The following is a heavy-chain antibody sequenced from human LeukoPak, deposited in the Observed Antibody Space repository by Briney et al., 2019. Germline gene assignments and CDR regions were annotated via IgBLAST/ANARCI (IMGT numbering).Heavy chain of an antibody. V-gene: IGHV3-48*01. CDR3: ARDRATDYYDSSGYSDY. Sequence: GGSLRLSCAASGFTLSSYSMNWVRQAPGKWLEWVSYISSSSSTIYYADSVKGRFTISRDNAKNSLYLQMNSLRAEDTAVYYCARDRATDYYDSSGYSDYWGQGTLVTVSS. D-gene: IGHD3-22*01. CDR1: GFTLSSYS. CDR2: ISSSSSTI. J-gene: IGHJ4*02.